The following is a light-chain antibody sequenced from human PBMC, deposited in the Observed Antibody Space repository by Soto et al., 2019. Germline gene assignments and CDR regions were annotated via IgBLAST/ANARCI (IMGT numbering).Light chain of an antibody. CDR3: SSYTDRKNLV. CDR2: EVS. CDR1: SSDIGGYNS. J-gene: IGLJ1*01. Sequence: SFLTQSPSASGSPGQSFTISCTGASSDIGGYNSVSWYQQHPGKAPKVMIYEVSKRPSGVPDRFSGSKYGNTASLTVSALQAEDEADYYCSSYTDRKNLVFGTGTKVTV. V-gene: IGLV2-8*01.